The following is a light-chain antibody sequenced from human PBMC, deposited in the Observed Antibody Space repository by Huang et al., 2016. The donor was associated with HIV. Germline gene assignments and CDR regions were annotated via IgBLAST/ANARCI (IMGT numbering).Light chain of an antibody. J-gene: IGKJ5*01. CDR3: QQLNSYPIT. CDR2: GVS. CDR1: QDISSY. V-gene: IGKV1-9*01. Sequence: IQLTQSPSSLSASIGDTVTITCRASQDISSYLAWYQQNPQKAPKLLIYGVSTLQSGVPSRFSGSRSGTDFTLTITNLQSEDFAAYYCQQLNSYPITFGQGTRLEI.